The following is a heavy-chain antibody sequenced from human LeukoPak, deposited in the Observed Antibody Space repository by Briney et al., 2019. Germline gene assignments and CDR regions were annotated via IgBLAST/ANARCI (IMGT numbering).Heavy chain of an antibody. CDR2: ISAYNGNT. J-gene: IGHJ6*03. CDR3: TRDPPVGPSYYYYYMDV. CDR1: GYTFTGYG. V-gene: IGHV1-18*01. Sequence: ASVKVSCKASGYTFTGYGISWVRQAPGQGLEWMGWISAYNGNTSYPQKFQGRITLTTDTSTTTAYMELRSLRSDDTAVYYCTRDPPVGPSYYYYYMDVWGRGTTVTVSS. D-gene: IGHD1-26*01.